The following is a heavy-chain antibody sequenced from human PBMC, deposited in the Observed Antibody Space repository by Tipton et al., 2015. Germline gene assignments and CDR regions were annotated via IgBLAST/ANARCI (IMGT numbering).Heavy chain of an antibody. CDR3: ARGRNGAFDY. Sequence: QLVQSGAEVKKPGASVKVSCKASGYTFTGHYMHWVRQAPGQGLEWMGWINTHSGDTKYEQKFQGRATMTRDTYIKTANLELSRLRSEDTAVYYCARGRNGAFDYWGQGSLVIVSS. D-gene: IGHD2-8*01. J-gene: IGHJ4*02. CDR1: GYTFTGHY. CDR2: INTHSGDT. V-gene: IGHV1-2*02.